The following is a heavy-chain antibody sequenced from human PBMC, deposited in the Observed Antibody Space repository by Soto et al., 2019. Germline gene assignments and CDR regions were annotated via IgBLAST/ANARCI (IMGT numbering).Heavy chain of an antibody. CDR1: GFTFSSYS. D-gene: IGHD3-10*01. CDR2: FRSGGDDDTT. J-gene: IGHJ4*02. V-gene: IGHV3-23*01. Sequence: AQLLESGGGLVQPGGSLRLSCAASGFTFSSYSMSWVRQAPGKGLEWVSGFRSGGDDDTTYYADSVRGRFTISRDNSKNTLFLQMNSLRAEDTAIYYCAKKVNSGSGSQFFDYWGQGTLVTVSS. CDR3: AKKVNSGSGSQFFDY.